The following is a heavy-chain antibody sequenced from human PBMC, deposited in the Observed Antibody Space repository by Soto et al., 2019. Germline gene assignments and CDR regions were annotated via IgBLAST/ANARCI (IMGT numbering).Heavy chain of an antibody. V-gene: IGHV3-48*03. J-gene: IGHJ4*02. Sequence: GSLRLSCEASGFSFISFAMNWVRQAPGRGLEWVSYISDDGASIYYADSLKGRFTISRDNAKNSLSLQMNNLRAEDTAVYYCARENSVQAWLHHFDHWGLGTLVTVSS. CDR2: ISDDGASI. CDR1: GFSFISFA. CDR3: ARENSVQAWLHHFDH. D-gene: IGHD5-18*01.